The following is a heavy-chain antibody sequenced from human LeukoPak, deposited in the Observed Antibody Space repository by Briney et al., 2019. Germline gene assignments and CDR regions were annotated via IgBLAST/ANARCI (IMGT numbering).Heavy chain of an antibody. CDR2: IYPGDSDT. CDR1: GYSFTSYC. D-gene: IGHD3-10*01. Sequence: GESLKISCKGSGYSFTSYCIGWVRQMPGKGLEWMGIIYPGDSDTRYSPSFQGQVTISADKSISTAYLQWSSLKASDTAMYYCASGTMLWFGELPFDYWGQGTLVTVSS. J-gene: IGHJ4*02. V-gene: IGHV5-51*01. CDR3: ASGTMLWFGELPFDY.